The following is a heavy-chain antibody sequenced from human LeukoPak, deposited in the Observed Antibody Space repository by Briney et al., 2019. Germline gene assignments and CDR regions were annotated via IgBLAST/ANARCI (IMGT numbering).Heavy chain of an antibody. V-gene: IGHV5-51*01. CDR1: GYSFTSYW. J-gene: IGHJ4*02. D-gene: IGHD4-23*01. Sequence: RTGESLKISCKGSGYSFTSYWIGWVRQMPGKGLEWMGIIYPGDSDTRYSPSFQGQVTISADKSISTAYLQWSSLKASDTAMYYCARHESLYGGNSWVGYFDYWGQATLVTVS. CDR3: ARHESLYGGNSWVGYFDY. CDR2: IYPGDSDT.